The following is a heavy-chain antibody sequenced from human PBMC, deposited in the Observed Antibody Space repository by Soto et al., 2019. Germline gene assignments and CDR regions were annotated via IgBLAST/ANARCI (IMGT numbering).Heavy chain of an antibody. CDR2: ISYDGSNK. D-gene: IGHD3-10*01. CDR3: AKGGSGSQERYYYYGMDV. CDR1: GFTFSSYG. J-gene: IGHJ6*02. Sequence: GGSLRLSCAASGFTFSSYGMHWVRQAPGKGLEWVAVISYDGSNKYYADSVKGRFTISRDNSKNTLYLQMNSLRAEDTAVYYCAKGGSGSQERYYYYGMDVWGQGTTVTVSS. V-gene: IGHV3-30*18.